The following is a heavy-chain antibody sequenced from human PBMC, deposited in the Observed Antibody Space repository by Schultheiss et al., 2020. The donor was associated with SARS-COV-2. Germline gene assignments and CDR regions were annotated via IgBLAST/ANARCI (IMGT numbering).Heavy chain of an antibody. D-gene: IGHD2-2*01. Sequence: ASVKVSCKASGYTFTSYGISWVRQAPGQGLEWMGWISAYNGNTNYAQKLQGRVTMTTDTSTSTAYMELRSLRSDDTAVYYCARDLPVPAAAIPGSPGHNWFDPWGQGTLVTVSS. CDR1: GYTFTSYG. J-gene: IGHJ5*02. CDR2: ISAYNGNT. CDR3: ARDLPVPAAAIPGSPGHNWFDP. V-gene: IGHV1-18*04.